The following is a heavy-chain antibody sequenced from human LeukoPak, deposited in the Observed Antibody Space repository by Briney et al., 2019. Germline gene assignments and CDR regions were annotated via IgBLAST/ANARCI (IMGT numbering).Heavy chain of an antibody. D-gene: IGHD4-23*01. CDR1: GGSISSGGYY. CDR3: ARRGNSGALDY. CDR2: IYYSGST. V-gene: IGHV4-31*03. J-gene: IGHJ4*02. Sequence: SETLSLTCTVSGGSISSGGYYWSWIRQHPGKGLEWIGYIYYSGSTYYNPSLKSRVTISVDTSKNQFSLKLSSVTAADTAVYYCARRGNSGALDYWGQGTLVTVSS.